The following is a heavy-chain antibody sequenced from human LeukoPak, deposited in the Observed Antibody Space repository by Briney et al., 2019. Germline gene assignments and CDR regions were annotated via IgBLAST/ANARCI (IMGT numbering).Heavy chain of an antibody. D-gene: IGHD7-27*01. CDR3: AKDLHWGFDY. J-gene: IGHJ4*02. Sequence: GGSLRLSCVASGFTFSTFGMSWVRQAPGKGLEWVSALSSNGLKTYYADSVKGRFTISRDNFKTTLYLQMASLRVEDTAMYYCAKDLHWGFDYWGQGVLVTVSS. CDR2: LSSNGLKT. V-gene: IGHV3-23*01. CDR1: GFTFSTFG.